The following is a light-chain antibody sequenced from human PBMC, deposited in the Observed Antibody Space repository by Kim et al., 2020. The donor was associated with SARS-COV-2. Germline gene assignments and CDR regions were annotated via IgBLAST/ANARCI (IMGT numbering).Light chain of an antibody. J-gene: IGKJ1*01. CDR3: QQYDTYSPWT. CDR2: DAS. Sequence: DVQMTQSPSTPSASVGDRVTITCRASQSISNWLAWYQQKPGKAPKLLIYDASSLESGVPSRFSGSGSATEFTLTISSLQPDDFATYYCQQYDTYSPWTFGQGTKVDIK. CDR1: QSISNW. V-gene: IGKV1-5*01.